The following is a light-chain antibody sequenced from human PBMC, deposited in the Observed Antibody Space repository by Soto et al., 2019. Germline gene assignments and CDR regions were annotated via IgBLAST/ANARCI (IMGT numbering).Light chain of an antibody. J-gene: IGKJ2*01. CDR3: QQRSNWPYT. CDR2: DAS. CDR1: QSVSSY. Sequence: EIVLTQSPATLSLSPGERATLSCRASQSVSSYLAWYQQKPGQAPRLLIYDASNRATGIPARFSGSGSGTDFTLTISSLEPEEFAVYYCQQRSNWPYTFGQGTKLELK. V-gene: IGKV3-11*01.